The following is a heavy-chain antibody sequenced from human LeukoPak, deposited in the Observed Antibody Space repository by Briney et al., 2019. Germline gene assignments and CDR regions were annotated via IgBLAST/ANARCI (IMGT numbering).Heavy chain of an antibody. V-gene: IGHV3-30*04. D-gene: IGHD3-22*01. CDR3: AKDSYYDSSGSPDY. CDR1: GFTFSSYA. CDR2: ISYDGSNK. J-gene: IGHJ4*02. Sequence: AGRSLRLSCAASGFTFSSYAMHWVRQAPGKGLEWVAVISYDGSNKYYADSVKGRFTISRDNSKNTLYLQMNSLRAEDTAVYYCAKDSYYDSSGSPDYWGQGTLVTVSS.